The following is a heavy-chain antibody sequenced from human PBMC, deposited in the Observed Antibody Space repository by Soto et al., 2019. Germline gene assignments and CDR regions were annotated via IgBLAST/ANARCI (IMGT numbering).Heavy chain of an antibody. D-gene: IGHD2-15*01. Sequence: QVQLQESGPGLVKPSQTLSLTCTVSGGSISSGDYYWSWIRQPPGKGLEWIGYIYYSGSTYYNPSLKSRVTISVDTSKNQFSLKLSSVTAADTAVYYCARENKIRYCSGGSCYHPDGISDAFDIWGQGTMVTVSS. J-gene: IGHJ3*02. CDR1: GGSISSGDYY. CDR3: ARENKIRYCSGGSCYHPDGISDAFDI. CDR2: IYYSGST. V-gene: IGHV4-30-4*01.